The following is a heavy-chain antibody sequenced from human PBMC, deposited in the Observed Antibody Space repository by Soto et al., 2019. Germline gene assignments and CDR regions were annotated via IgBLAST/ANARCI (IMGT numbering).Heavy chain of an antibody. CDR1: GFTFSSYA. CDR3: STRIVGATVHS. V-gene: IGHV3-30-3*01. Sequence: GGSLRLSCAASGFTFSSYAMHWVRQAPGKGLEWVAVISYDGSNKYYADSLKGRFTISRDNSKNTLYLQMNSLRAEDTAGYFCSTRIVGATVHSWAQETLVPVSS. D-gene: IGHD1-26*01. J-gene: IGHJ4*02. CDR2: ISYDGSNK.